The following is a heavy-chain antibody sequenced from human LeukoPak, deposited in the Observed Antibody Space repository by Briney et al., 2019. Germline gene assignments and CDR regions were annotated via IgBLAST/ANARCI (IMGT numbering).Heavy chain of an antibody. D-gene: IGHD3-9*01. J-gene: IGHJ4*02. Sequence: PSETLSLTCTVSGGSISSSSYYWGWIRQPPGKGLEWIGSIYYSGSTYYNPSLKSRVTISVDRSKNQFSLKLSSVTAADTAVYYCARDRSSHYDILTGPPPGGFDYWGQGTLVTVSS. CDR3: ARDRSSHYDILTGPPPGGFDY. CDR2: IYYSGST. V-gene: IGHV4-39*07. CDR1: GGSISSSSYY.